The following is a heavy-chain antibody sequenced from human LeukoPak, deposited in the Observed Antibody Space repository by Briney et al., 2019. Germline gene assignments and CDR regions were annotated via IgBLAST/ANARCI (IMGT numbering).Heavy chain of an antibody. CDR1: GGSFSGYY. CDR3: ATYYYDSSGSFDY. Sequence: SETLSLTCAVYGGSFSGYYWSWIRQPPGKGLEWIGEINHSGSTNYNPSLKSRVTISVDTSKNQFSLKLSSVTAADTAVYYCATYYYDSSGSFDYWGQGTLVTVSP. D-gene: IGHD3-22*01. J-gene: IGHJ4*02. CDR2: INHSGST. V-gene: IGHV4-34*01.